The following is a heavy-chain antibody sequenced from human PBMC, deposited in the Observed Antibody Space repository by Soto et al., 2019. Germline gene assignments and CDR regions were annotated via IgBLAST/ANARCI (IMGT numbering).Heavy chain of an antibody. CDR1: GFTFSNAW. Sequence: EVQLVESGGGLVKPGGSLRLSCAASGFTFSNAWMNWVRQAPGKGLEWVGRIKSKTDGGTTDYAAPVKGRFTISRDDSKNTLYLQMNSRKTEDTAVYYCTTDDKILTGDAGYYYYGMDVWGQGTTVTVSS. V-gene: IGHV3-15*07. CDR3: TTDDKILTGDAGYYYYGMDV. D-gene: IGHD3-9*01. J-gene: IGHJ6*02. CDR2: IKSKTDGGTT.